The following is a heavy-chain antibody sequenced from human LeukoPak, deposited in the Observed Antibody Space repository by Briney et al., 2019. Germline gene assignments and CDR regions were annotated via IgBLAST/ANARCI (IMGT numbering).Heavy chain of an antibody. V-gene: IGHV3-48*03. CDR2: ISGSGSTM. Sequence: SGGSLRPSCTASGFAFDSYEMNWVRQVPGKGLEWISFISGSGSTMFYADSVKGRFTISRDNAKNSLYLQMNSLRVEDTAVYYCARGFIMIRGVIVYWGRGTLVTVSS. D-gene: IGHD3-10*01. J-gene: IGHJ4*02. CDR3: ARGFIMIRGVIVY. CDR1: GFAFDSYE.